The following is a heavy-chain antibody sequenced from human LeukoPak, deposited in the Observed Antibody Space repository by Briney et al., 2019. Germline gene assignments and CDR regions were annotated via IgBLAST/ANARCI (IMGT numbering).Heavy chain of an antibody. Sequence: GGSLRLSCAASGFTFDDSWVHWVRQAPGKGLVWVARISPNGSVRSNADSVQGRVTVYRDNARDTVYLEMSSLRVEDTAVYYCSRGPNFYESLWGQGILVTVSS. V-gene: IGHV3-74*01. CDR1: GFTFDDSW. CDR2: ISPNGSVR. D-gene: IGHD3-22*01. CDR3: SRGPNFYESL. J-gene: IGHJ4*02.